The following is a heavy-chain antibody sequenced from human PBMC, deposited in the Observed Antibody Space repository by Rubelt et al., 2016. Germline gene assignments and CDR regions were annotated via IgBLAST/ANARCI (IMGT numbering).Heavy chain of an antibody. D-gene: IGHD4-23*01. CDR2: IYYSGST. Sequence: GKGLEWIGYIYYSGSTNYNPSLKSRVTISVDTSKNQFSLKLSSVTAADTAVYYCARDGYGGCPFDYWGQGTLVTVSS. CDR3: ARDGYGGCPFDY. V-gene: IGHV4-59*01. J-gene: IGHJ4*02.